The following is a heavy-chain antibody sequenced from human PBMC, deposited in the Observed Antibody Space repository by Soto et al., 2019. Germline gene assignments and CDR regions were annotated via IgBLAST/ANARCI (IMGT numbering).Heavy chain of an antibody. CDR3: ARDSPYSANYYDSSGYYY. J-gene: IGHJ4*02. Sequence: ASVKVSCKASGYTFTSYGISWVRQAPGQGLEWMGWISAYNGNTNYAQKLQGRVTMTTDTSTSTAYMELRSLRSDDTAVYYCARDSPYSANYYDSSGYYYWGQGTLVTVSS. CDR2: ISAYNGNT. V-gene: IGHV1-18*04. CDR1: GYTFTSYG. D-gene: IGHD3-22*01.